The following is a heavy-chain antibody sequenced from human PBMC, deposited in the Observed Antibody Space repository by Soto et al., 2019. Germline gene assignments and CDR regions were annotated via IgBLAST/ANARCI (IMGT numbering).Heavy chain of an antibody. CDR3: ARPPFPGCINGVCYPCDH. V-gene: IGHV1-46*01. Sequence: QVQLVQSGAEVKKPGASVKVSCKASGYTFTHYYIHWVRQAPGQGLEWMGMINPSGGSTDYAQKFQGRVTMTTDTSTTTVYMELSSLRSDATAVYYCARPPFPGCINGVCYPCDHWGQGTLVTVSS. J-gene: IGHJ4*02. D-gene: IGHD2-8*01. CDR2: INPSGGST. CDR1: GYTFTHYY.